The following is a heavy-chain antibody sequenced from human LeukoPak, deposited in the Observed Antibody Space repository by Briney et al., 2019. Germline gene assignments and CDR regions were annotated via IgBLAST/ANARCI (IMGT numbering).Heavy chain of an antibody. V-gene: IGHV3-48*04. J-gene: IGHJ4*02. CDR3: ARGVPTGIDYFDY. D-gene: IGHD1-1*01. CDR1: GFTFSDYS. Sequence: GGSLRLSCAGAGFTFSDYSLTWVRQAPGKGLDWISYISGGSTTIYYADAVKGRFTISRDNAKTSLYLQMNSLRAEDTAVYYCARGVPTGIDYFDYWGQGTLATVSS. CDR2: ISGGSTTI.